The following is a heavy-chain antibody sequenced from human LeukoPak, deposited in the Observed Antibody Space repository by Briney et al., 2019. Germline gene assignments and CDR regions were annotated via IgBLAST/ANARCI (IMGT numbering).Heavy chain of an antibody. CDR3: ARRLRRNYFDY. J-gene: IGHJ4*02. CDR1: GFTFDDYG. D-gene: IGHD4-17*01. CDR2: ISSSGSTI. Sequence: GGSLRLSCAASGFTFDDYGMSWVRQAPGKGLEWVSYISSSGSTIYYADSVKGRFTISRDNAKNSLYLQMNSLRAEDTAVYYCARRLRRNYFDYWGQGTLVTVSS. V-gene: IGHV3-48*03.